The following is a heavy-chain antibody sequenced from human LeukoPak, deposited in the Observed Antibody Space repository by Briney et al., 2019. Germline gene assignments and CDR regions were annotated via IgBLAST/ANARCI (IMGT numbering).Heavy chain of an antibody. Sequence: GGSLRLSCAASGFTFDDYTMNWVRQAPGKGLEWVSSIDSSGRYIYYADSMKGRFTISRDNAENSLYLQMNSLRVGDTAVYYCARDLGYNYLMDVWGQGTTVTVSS. CDR3: ARDLGYNYLMDV. V-gene: IGHV3-21*01. D-gene: IGHD5-18*01. J-gene: IGHJ6*02. CDR2: IDSSGRYI. CDR1: GFTFDDYT.